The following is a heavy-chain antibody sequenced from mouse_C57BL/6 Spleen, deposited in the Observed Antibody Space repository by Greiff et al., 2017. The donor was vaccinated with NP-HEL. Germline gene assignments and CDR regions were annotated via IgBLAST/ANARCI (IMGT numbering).Heavy chain of an antibody. V-gene: IGHV14-4*01. D-gene: IGHD2-5*01. CDR3: TTYSNYGYAMDY. CDR2: IYPENGDT. CDR1: GFNIKDDY. J-gene: IGHJ4*01. Sequence: VQLKQSGAELVRPGASVKLSCTASGFNIKDDYMHWVKQRPEQGLEWIGWIYPENGDTEYASKFQGKATITADTSSNTAYLQLSSLTSEDTAVYYCTTYSNYGYAMDYWGQGTSVTVSS.